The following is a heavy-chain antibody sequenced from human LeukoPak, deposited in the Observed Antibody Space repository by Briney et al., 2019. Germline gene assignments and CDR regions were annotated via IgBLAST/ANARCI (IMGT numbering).Heavy chain of an antibody. CDR3: ARPLQRYYGSGSYYFDY. CDR1: GFTFSSYS. V-gene: IGHV3-21*01. J-gene: IGHJ4*02. Sequence: GGSLRLSCAASGFTFSSYSMNWARQAPGKGLEWVSSISSSSSQIYYADSVKGRFTISRDNSKNTLYLQMNSLRAEDTAVYYCARPLQRYYGSGSYYFDYWGQGTLVTVSS. D-gene: IGHD3-10*01. CDR2: ISSSSSQI.